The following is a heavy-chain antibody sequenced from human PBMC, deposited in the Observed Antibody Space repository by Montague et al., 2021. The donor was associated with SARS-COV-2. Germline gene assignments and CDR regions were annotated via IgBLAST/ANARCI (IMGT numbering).Heavy chain of an antibody. J-gene: IGHJ4*02. CDR2: IDWDDDK. CDR3: ARTYYYGSGSYYTYYFDY. V-gene: IGHV2-70*01. D-gene: IGHD3-10*01. Sequence: PALVKPTQTLTLTCTFSGFSLSTSGMCVSWIRQPPGKALEWLALIDWDDDKYYSISLKTRLTISKDTSKNQVVLTMTNMDPVDTATYYCARTYYYGSGSYYTYYFDYWGQGTLVTVSS. CDR1: GFSLSTSGMC.